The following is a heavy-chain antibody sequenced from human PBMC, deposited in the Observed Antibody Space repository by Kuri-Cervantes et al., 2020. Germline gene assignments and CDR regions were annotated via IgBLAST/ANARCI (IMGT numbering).Heavy chain of an antibody. V-gene: IGHV3-33*03. Sequence: GESLKISCAASGFTFSSYGMHWVRQAPGKGLEWVAVIWYDGSNKYYADSVKGRFTISRDNAKNSLYLQMNSLRAEDTALYYCAKAGQQLVAYYFDYWGQGTLVTVSS. D-gene: IGHD6-13*01. CDR3: AKAGQQLVAYYFDY. CDR2: IWYDGSNK. CDR1: GFTFSSYG. J-gene: IGHJ4*02.